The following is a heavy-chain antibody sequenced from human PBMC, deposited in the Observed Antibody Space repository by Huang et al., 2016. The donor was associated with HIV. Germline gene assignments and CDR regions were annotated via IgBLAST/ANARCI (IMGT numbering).Heavy chain of an antibody. V-gene: IGHV4-34*01. CDR2: INHIGKH. CDR1: GGSFSGYY. D-gene: IGHD6-19*01. CDR3: AREKAADSAWYGVYYFDY. Sequence: QVQLRQWGAGLVKPSETLSLTCAVYGGSFSGYYWTWIRQSHGKGLEWIGEINHIGKHNYQPCLKGRVTISKDTAKNQFSLQLTSVSAADTGVYFCAREKAADSAWYGVYYFDYWGEGALVTVTS. J-gene: IGHJ4*02.